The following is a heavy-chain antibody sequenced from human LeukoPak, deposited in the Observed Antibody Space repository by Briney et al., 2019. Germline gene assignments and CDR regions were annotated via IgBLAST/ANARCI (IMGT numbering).Heavy chain of an antibody. Sequence: ASVKVSCKASGYTFTSYAMHWVRQAPGQRLEWMGWINAGNGNTKYSQKFQGRVTITRDTSASTAYMELSSLRSEDTAVYYCAGSTRYCSSTSCYGYYGMDVWGQGTTVTVSS. CDR2: INAGNGNT. D-gene: IGHD2-2*01. V-gene: IGHV1-3*01. J-gene: IGHJ6*02. CDR1: GYTFTSYA. CDR3: AGSTRYCSSTSCYGYYGMDV.